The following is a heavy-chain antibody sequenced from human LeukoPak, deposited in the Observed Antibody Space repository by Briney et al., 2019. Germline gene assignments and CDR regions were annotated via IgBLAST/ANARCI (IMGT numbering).Heavy chain of an antibody. CDR2: ISSSSSYI. V-gene: IGHV3-21*01. Sequence: GGSLRLSCAASGFTFSSYSMNWVRQAPGKGLEWVSSISSSSSYIYYADSVKGRFTISRDNAKNTLFLQMNSLRAEDTAVYYCAKGHMITFGGVIVGPSWAKHGLDYWGQGTLVTVSS. J-gene: IGHJ4*02. CDR1: GFTFSSYS. CDR3: AKGHMITFGGVIVGPSWAKHGLDY. D-gene: IGHD3-16*02.